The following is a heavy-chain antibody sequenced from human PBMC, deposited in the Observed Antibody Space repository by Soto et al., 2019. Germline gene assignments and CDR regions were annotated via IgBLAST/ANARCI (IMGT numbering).Heavy chain of an antibody. CDR1: GFSFSSYA. V-gene: IGHV3-30-3*01. J-gene: IGHJ4*02. Sequence: GSLRLSCAASGFSFSSYAMNWVRQAPGKGLEWVALISYDGSNTYYADSVKGRFTISRDSSKNTLYLQMNSLRTADTAVYYCGRCSSTSCHLGSDYWGQGTLVTVSS. CDR3: GRCSSTSCHLGSDY. D-gene: IGHD2-2*01. CDR2: ISYDGSNT.